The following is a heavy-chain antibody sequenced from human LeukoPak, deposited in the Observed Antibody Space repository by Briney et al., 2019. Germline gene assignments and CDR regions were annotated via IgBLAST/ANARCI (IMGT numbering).Heavy chain of an antibody. D-gene: IGHD3-10*01. CDR3: TRHFRRDYSASGASQYYHYIDV. J-gene: IGHJ6*03. Sequence: ASETLSLTCTVSGGSMSYDYWSWIRQTPGMRLEWIGYIYTSGSTRYNPSLKSRVTISVDTSKNHFSLRLRPVTAADTAVYYCTRHFRRDYSASGASQYYHYIDVWGKGTTVTVSS. V-gene: IGHV4-4*09. CDR1: GGSMSYDY. CDR2: IYTSGST.